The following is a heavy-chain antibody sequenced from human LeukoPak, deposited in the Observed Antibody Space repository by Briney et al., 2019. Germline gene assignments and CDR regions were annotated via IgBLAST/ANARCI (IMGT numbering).Heavy chain of an antibody. CDR1: GFTFSSYS. Sequence: PGGSLRLSCAASGFTFSSYSMNWVRQAPGKGLEWVSSISSSSSYIYYADSVKGRLTISRDNAKNSLYLQMNSLRAEDTAVYYCARVDYESDAFDIWGQGTMVTVSS. J-gene: IGHJ3*02. V-gene: IGHV3-21*01. CDR2: ISSSSSYI. D-gene: IGHD4-17*01. CDR3: ARVDYESDAFDI.